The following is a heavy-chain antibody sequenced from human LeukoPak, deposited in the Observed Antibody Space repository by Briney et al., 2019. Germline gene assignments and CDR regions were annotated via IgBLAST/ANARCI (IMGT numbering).Heavy chain of an antibody. CDR1: GDSISSYY. Sequence: SETLSLTCTVPGDSISSYYWSWIRQPAGKGLEWIGRIYSTGSTNYNPSLKSRVAMSVDTSKNQFSLRLRSVTAADTAVYYCARQIASAGTAGFDFWGQGARVTVSS. D-gene: IGHD6-13*01. V-gene: IGHV4-4*07. CDR3: ARQIASAGTAGFDF. CDR2: IYSTGST. J-gene: IGHJ4*02.